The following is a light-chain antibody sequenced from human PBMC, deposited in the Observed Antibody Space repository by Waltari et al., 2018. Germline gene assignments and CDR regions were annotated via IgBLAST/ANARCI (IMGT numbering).Light chain of an antibody. V-gene: IGLV2-8*01. CDR2: EVT. Sequence: QSALTQPPSASGSPGQSVTISCTGTSTDIGAYHYVSWYQQHPGKAPKLLIYEVTERPSGVPDRFSGSKSGNTASLTVSGLQGEDEADYYCASFAGSNNLFGGGTKLTVL. J-gene: IGLJ2*01. CDR3: ASFAGSNNL. CDR1: STDIGAYHY.